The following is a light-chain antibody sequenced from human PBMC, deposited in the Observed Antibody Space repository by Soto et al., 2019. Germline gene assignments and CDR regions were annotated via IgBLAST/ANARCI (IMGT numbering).Light chain of an antibody. V-gene: IGLV2-23*01. CDR1: SSDVGSFNL. CDR2: EGS. Sequence: QSALTQPASVSGSPGQSITISCTGTSSDVGSFNLVSWYQQHPGKAPELMIYEGSKRPSGVSNRFSGSKSGNTASLTISGLQAEDEADYYCCSYAGSSTFVVFGGGTKLIVL. CDR3: CSYAGSSTFVV. J-gene: IGLJ2*01.